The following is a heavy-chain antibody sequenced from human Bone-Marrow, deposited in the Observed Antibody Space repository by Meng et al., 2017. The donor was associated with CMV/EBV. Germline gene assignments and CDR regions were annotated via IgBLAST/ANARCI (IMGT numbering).Heavy chain of an antibody. CDR2: IGTAGDT. D-gene: IGHD3-22*01. CDR3: AKRGSVVVVIKGAFDI. J-gene: IGHJ3*02. V-gene: IGHV3-13*01. Sequence: GESLKISCAASGFTFSSYDMHWVRQATGKGLEWVSAIGTAGDTYYPGSVKGRFTISRDNSKNTLYLQMNSLRADDTAVYYCAKRGSVVVVIKGAFDIWGQGTMVTVSS. CDR1: GFTFSSYD.